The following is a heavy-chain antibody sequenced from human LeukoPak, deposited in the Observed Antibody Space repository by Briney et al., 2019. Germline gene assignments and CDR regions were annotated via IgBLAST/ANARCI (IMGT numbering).Heavy chain of an antibody. V-gene: IGHV3-33*01. CDR1: GFTFSSYG. CDR3: ARDEPALGFDY. Sequence: GGSLRLSCAASGFTFSSYGMHWVRQAPGKGLEWVAVIWYDGSNKYYADSVKGRFTISRDNSKNTLYLQMNSLRAEDTAVYYCARDEPALGFDYWGQGTLVTVSS. D-gene: IGHD7-27*01. CDR2: IWYDGSNK. J-gene: IGHJ4*02.